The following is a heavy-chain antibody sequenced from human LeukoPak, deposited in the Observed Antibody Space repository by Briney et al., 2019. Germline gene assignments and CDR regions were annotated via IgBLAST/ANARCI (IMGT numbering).Heavy chain of an antibody. Sequence: SETLSLTCTISGGFFSVSTHSWGWLRQTPGTGLEWIGSMYHSGSTYYNPSLKSRVTISVDTSKNQFSLNLSSVTAADTGVYYCARSIYSTGWYDYWGQGTLVTVSS. D-gene: IGHD6-19*01. CDR2: MYHSGST. CDR3: ARSIYSTGWYDY. J-gene: IGHJ4*02. CDR1: GGFFSVSTHS. V-gene: IGHV4-39*07.